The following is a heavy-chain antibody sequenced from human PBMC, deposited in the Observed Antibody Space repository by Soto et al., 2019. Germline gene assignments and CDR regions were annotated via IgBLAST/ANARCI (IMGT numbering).Heavy chain of an antibody. CDR1: GYTFTGHY. CDR3: ARDLCPLCSRSACPKYGTDL. V-gene: IGHV1-2*02. Sequence: APVKVSWKASGYTFTGHYMHWVRQVSGKGLEYLGWLKSDNGGAYFAPKFQGRVTFTRDTSTTTVYMELSGLRSDDTAVYFCARDLCPLCSRSACPKYGTDLWGPGTSVTLSS. J-gene: IGHJ6*02. CDR2: LKSDNGGA. D-gene: IGHD3-10*02.